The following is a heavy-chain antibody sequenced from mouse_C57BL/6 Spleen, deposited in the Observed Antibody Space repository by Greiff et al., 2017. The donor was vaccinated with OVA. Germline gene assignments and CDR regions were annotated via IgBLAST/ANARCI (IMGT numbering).Heavy chain of an antibody. Sequence: VQLQQPGAELVRPGSSVKLSCKASGYTFTSYWMHWVKQRPIQGLEWIGNIDPSDSETHYNQKFKDKATLTVDKSSSTAYMQLSSLTSEDSAVYYCAREGTRLGYFDYWGQGTTLTVSS. CDR2: IDPSDSET. V-gene: IGHV1-52*01. J-gene: IGHJ2*01. D-gene: IGHD3-3*01. CDR1: GYTFTSYW. CDR3: AREGTRLGYFDY.